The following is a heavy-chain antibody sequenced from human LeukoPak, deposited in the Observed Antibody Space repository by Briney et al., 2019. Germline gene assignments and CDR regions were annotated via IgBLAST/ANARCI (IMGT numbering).Heavy chain of an antibody. D-gene: IGHD2-15*01. Sequence: GGSLRLSCAASGFTFSSYGMHWVRQAPGKGLEWVAFIRYDGSNKYYADSVKGRFTISRDNSKNTLYLQMNSLRAEDTAVYYCARARVAATLPFDYWGQGTLVTVSS. CDR1: GFTFSSYG. J-gene: IGHJ4*02. V-gene: IGHV3-30*02. CDR2: IRYDGSNK. CDR3: ARARVAATLPFDY.